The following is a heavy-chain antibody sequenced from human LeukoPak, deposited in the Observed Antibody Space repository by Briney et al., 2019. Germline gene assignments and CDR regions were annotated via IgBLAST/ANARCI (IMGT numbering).Heavy chain of an antibody. V-gene: IGHV4-31*03. J-gene: IGHJ4*02. D-gene: IGHD2-2*01. CDR2: IYYSGST. CDR3: ASLSHCSSTSCYDY. CDR1: GGSISSGGYY. Sequence: PSQTLSLTCTVSGGSISSGGYYWSWIRQHPGKGLEWIGYIYYSGSTYYNPSLKSRVTISVDTSKNQFSLKLSSVTAADTAVYYCASLSHCSSTSCYDYWGQGTLVTVSS.